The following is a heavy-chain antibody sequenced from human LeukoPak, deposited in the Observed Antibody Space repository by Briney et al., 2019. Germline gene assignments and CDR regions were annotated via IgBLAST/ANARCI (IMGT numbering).Heavy chain of an antibody. D-gene: IGHD6-19*01. CDR2: INHSGSP. V-gene: IGHV4-34*01. CDR3: ARPVSGSSGWYYNY. Sequence: PSETLSLTCAVYGGSFSGYYWRWTRQPPGKGLERIGEINHSGSPNHTPSLTSPVPLSVDTSRNQFSLKLSSVTAADTAVYYCARPVSGSSGWYYNYWGQGTLVTVSS. J-gene: IGHJ4*02. CDR1: GGSFSGYY.